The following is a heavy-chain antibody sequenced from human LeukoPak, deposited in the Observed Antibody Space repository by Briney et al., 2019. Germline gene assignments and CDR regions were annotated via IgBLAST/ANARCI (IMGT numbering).Heavy chain of an antibody. Sequence: SQTLSLTCTVSGGSISSGGYYWSWIRQHPGKGLEWLGYIYYSGSTYYNPSLKSRATISVDTSKNQFSLKLSSVTAADTAVYYCARVRDYYGSGSYWGYNWFDPWGQGTLVTVSS. CDR3: ARVRDYYGSGSYWGYNWFDP. D-gene: IGHD3-10*01. J-gene: IGHJ5*02. CDR2: IYYSGST. CDR1: GGSISSGGYY. V-gene: IGHV4-31*03.